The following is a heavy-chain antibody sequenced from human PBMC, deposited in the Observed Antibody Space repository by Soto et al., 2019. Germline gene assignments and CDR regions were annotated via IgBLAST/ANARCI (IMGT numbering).Heavy chain of an antibody. J-gene: IGHJ6*02. V-gene: IGHV3-30*18. Sequence: GGSLRLSCAASGFTFSSYGMHWVRQAPGKGLEWVAVISYDGSNKYYADSVKGRFTISRDNSKNTLYLQMNSLRAEDTAVYYCAKVGGIPLPASPPTQNPYGMDVWGQGTTVTVSS. CDR2: ISYDGSNK. CDR1: GFTFSSYG. CDR3: AKVGGIPLPASPPTQNPYGMDV. D-gene: IGHD2-2*01.